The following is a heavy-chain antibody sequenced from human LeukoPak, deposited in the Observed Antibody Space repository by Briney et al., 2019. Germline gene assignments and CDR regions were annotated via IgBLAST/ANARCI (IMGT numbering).Heavy chain of an antibody. Sequence: GGSLRLSCAASGFTFSSYWMSWVRQAPGKGLEWVANIKQDGSEKYYVDSVKGRFTISRDNAKNSLYLQMNSLRAEDTAVYYCARYLLYYYDSSGTFDYWGQGTLVTVSS. V-gene: IGHV3-7*01. CDR2: IKQDGSEK. J-gene: IGHJ4*02. CDR3: ARYLLYYYDSSGTFDY. D-gene: IGHD3-22*01. CDR1: GFTFSSYW.